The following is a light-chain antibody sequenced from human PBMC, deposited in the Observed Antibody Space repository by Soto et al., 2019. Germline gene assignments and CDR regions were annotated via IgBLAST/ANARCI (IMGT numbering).Light chain of an antibody. J-gene: IGKJ4*01. V-gene: IGKV3-15*01. CDR1: QTIDNT. Sequence: EIVMTQSPATLSLSPGEIATLSFRASQTIDNTLAWYQRKPGQTPRLLIYGASTRATGVPARFSGSGSGTDFTLTINSLQSEDFAVYYCQHYANWPLTFGGGTKVDIK. CDR2: GAS. CDR3: QHYANWPLT.